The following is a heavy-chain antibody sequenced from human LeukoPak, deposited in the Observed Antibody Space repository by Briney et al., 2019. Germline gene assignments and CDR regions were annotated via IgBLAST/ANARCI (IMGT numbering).Heavy chain of an antibody. V-gene: IGHV1-69*05. CDR1: GGTFISYA. CDR3: ARDRGWGGISDAFDI. Sequence: SVTVSCMSSGGTFISYAISWVRPAPGKGLEWMGGIIPIFGTANYEQKFQGRVTITTDESTSTAYMELSSLRFEDTAVYYCARDRGWGGISDAFDIWGQGTMVTVSS. CDR2: IIPIFGTA. D-gene: IGHD3-16*01. J-gene: IGHJ3*02.